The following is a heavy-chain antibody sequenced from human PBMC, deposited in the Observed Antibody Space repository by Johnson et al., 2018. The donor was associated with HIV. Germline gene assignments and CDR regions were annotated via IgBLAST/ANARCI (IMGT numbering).Heavy chain of an antibody. D-gene: IGHD5-12*01. CDR2: ISWDGGST. CDR3: ASGDDDGF. CDR1: GFTSSSYE. V-gene: IGHV3-NL1*01. J-gene: IGHJ4*03. Sequence: QVQLVESGGGLVQPGGSLRLSCAASGFTSSSYEMNWVRQAPGKGLEWVSLISWDGGSTYYADSVKGRFTISRDNSRNTLYLQMNSLRPEDTAVYYCASGDDDGFWGRGTLVTVSS.